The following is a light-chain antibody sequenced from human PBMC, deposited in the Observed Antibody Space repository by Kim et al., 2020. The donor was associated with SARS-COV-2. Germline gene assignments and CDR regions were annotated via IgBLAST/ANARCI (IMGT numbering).Light chain of an antibody. CDR2: GVS. J-gene: IGKJ2*03. CDR3: HQSYSATYS. Sequence: IQMTQSPSTLSASVGDRVTITCRAGHNITNNLNWYQHRPGNAPQLLIYGVSTLQSGVPSRFSGDGYGTEFTLTISRLQPEDFATYFCHQSYSATYSFGQGTKLEI. V-gene: IGKV1-39*01. CDR1: HNITNN.